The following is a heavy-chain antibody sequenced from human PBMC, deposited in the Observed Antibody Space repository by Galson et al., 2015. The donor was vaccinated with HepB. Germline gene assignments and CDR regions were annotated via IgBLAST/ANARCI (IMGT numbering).Heavy chain of an antibody. CDR1: GFTFSDFY. CDR2: ITSDSTYT. V-gene: IGHV3-11*06. CDR3: ARPGAMIIPDAFDI. J-gene: IGHJ3*02. Sequence: SLRLSCAASGFTFSDFYMNWIRQAPGMGLEWVPYITSDSTYTEYADSVKGRFTISRDNAKNSLYLQMSSLRAEDTAIYYCARPGAMIIPDAFDIWGQGTMVTVSS. D-gene: IGHD3-22*01.